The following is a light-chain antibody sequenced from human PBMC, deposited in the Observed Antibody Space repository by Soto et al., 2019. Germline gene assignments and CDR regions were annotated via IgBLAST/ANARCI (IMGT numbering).Light chain of an antibody. CDR3: QQYSNLPVT. CDR2: DAS. J-gene: IGKJ4*01. Sequence: EIVLTQSPATLSVSPGERATLSCKASHSVSSTLAWYQQKPGQAPRLLIYDASTRATGIPARFSGSGSGTEFTLTIGSLQSEDFAVYYCQQYSNLPVTFGGGTKVEIK. V-gene: IGKV3-15*01. CDR1: HSVSST.